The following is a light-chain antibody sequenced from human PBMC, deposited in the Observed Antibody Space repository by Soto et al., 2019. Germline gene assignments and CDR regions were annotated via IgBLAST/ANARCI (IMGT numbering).Light chain of an antibody. CDR1: QSVGRN. CDR3: QQYNKWPYT. CDR2: GTS. J-gene: IGKJ2*01. Sequence: EIVMTQSPVALSVSPGESAALSCRASQSVGRNFAWYQQRPGQAPRVLIYGTSTRATGVPARFSGSGSGTDFTLTISRLQSEDFAVYSCQQYNKWPYTFGQGTRLEIK. V-gene: IGKV3-15*01.